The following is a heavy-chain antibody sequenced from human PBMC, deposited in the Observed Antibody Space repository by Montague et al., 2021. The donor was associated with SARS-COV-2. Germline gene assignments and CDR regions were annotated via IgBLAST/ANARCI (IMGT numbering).Heavy chain of an antibody. V-gene: IGHV4-34*01. CDR3: TREGYQVLWSDYYYYGMDV. CDR2: IDHSGST. CDR1: GGSFSGYC. Sequence: SETLSLTRAVYGGSFSGYCWSWIRQPPGKGLEWIGEIDHSGSTNYNPSLKSRVTISVDTSKNQFSLKLSSVTAADTAVYYCTREGYQVLWSDYYYYGMDVWGQGTTVTVSS. J-gene: IGHJ6*02. D-gene: IGHD2-2*01.